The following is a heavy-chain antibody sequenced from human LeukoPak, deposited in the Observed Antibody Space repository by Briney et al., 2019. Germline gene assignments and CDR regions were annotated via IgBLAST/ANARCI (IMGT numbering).Heavy chain of an antibody. D-gene: IGHD6-19*01. CDR1: GFTVSSNY. V-gene: IGHV3-53*01. Sequence: GGSLRLSCEASGFTVSSNYMSWVRQAPGKGQEWVSVIYGGGSTYYADSVKGRFTISRDTSKNTLYLQMNSLRAEDTAVYYCASWPGGWYGEDSWGQGTLVTVSS. CDR3: ASWPGGWYGEDS. J-gene: IGHJ4*02. CDR2: IYGGGST.